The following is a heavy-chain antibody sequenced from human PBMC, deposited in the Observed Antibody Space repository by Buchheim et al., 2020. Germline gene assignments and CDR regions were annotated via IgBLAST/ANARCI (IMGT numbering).Heavy chain of an antibody. CDR3: ARGSRYYYDSSGYYIDWFDP. J-gene: IGHJ5*02. CDR2: INHSGST. CDR1: GGSFSGYY. D-gene: IGHD3-22*01. Sequence: QVQLQQWGAGLLKPSETLSLTCAVYGGSFSGYYWSWIRQPPGKGLEWIGEINHSGSTNYNPSLKSRVTISVDTSKNQFSLKLSSVTAADTAVYYCARGSRYYYDSSGYYIDWFDPWGQGTL. V-gene: IGHV4-34*01.